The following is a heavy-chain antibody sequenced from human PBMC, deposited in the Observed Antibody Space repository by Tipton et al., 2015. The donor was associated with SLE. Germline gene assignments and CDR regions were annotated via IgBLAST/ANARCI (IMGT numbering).Heavy chain of an antibody. CDR1: GGSMISYY. Sequence: LRLSCTVSGGSMISYYWNWIRQPAGKGLEWIWRVYTSGTTNYNPSLKSRVTMSVDTSKNQFSLKLSTVTAADTAVYYCARDTFGLVTDDAFDIWVQGTMVTVSS. CDR2: VYTSGTT. V-gene: IGHV4-4*07. CDR3: ARDTFGLVTDDAFDI. D-gene: IGHD3-3*01. J-gene: IGHJ3*02.